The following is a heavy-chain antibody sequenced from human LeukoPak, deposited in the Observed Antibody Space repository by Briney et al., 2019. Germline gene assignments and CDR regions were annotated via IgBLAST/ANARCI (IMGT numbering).Heavy chain of an antibody. Sequence: SQTLSLTCTVSGGSISSGSYYWSWIRQPAGKGLEWIGRIYTSGSTNYNPSLKSRVTISVDTSKNQFSLKLSSVTAADTAVYYCAREGGRSVVVPAAITWLDPWGQGTLVTVSS. CDR1: GGSISSGSYY. CDR2: IYTSGST. V-gene: IGHV4-61*02. CDR3: AREGGRSVVVPAAITWLDP. J-gene: IGHJ5*02. D-gene: IGHD2-2*02.